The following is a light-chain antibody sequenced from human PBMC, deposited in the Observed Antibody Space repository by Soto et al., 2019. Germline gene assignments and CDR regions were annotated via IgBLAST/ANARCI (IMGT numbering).Light chain of an antibody. CDR1: SSDVGGYNY. CDR3: ASYAGSDNYV. V-gene: IGLV2-8*01. CDR2: AVN. J-gene: IGLJ1*01. Sequence: QSALTQPPSASGSPGQSVTISCTGNSSDVGGYNYVSWYQQHPGKAPKLMIYAVNKRPSGVPDRFSGSKSGNTASLTVSGLQAEDEADYYCASYAGSDNYVFGTGTKLTVL.